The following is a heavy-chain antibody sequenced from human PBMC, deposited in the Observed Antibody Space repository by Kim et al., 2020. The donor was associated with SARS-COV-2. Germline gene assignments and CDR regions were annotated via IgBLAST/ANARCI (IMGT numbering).Heavy chain of an antibody. D-gene: IGHD6-19*01. CDR2: IYHSGST. Sequence: SETLSLTCAVSGGSISSSNWWSWVRRPPGKGLEWIGEIYHSGSTNYNPSLKSRVTISVDKSKNQFSLKLSSVTAADTAVYYCAREYSSGWYGYYYYGMDVWGQGTTVTVSS. V-gene: IGHV4-4*02. CDR1: GGSISSSNW. J-gene: IGHJ6*02. CDR3: AREYSSGWYGYYYYGMDV.